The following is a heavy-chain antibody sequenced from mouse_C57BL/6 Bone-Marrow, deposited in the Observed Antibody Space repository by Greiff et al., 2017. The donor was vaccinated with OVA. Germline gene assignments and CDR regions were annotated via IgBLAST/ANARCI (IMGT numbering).Heavy chain of an antibody. V-gene: IGHV1-54*01. Sequence: VQLQQSVAELVRPGTSVQVSCQASGSAFTNSLLELVKPRPGQGLEWIVVLNPGSGGTNYNDTFKGKATLTADKSSSTAYMQLSSLTSEDSAVYFCARSGYGNYYAMDYWGQGTSVTVSS. CDR2: LNPGSGGT. D-gene: IGHD2-1*01. CDR1: GSAFTNSL. CDR3: ARSGYGNYYAMDY. J-gene: IGHJ4*01.